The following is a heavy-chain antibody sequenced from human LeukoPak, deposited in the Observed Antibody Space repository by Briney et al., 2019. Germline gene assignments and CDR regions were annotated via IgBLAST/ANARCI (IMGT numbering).Heavy chain of an antibody. J-gene: IGHJ4*02. D-gene: IGHD5-12*01. CDR2: SSGSGGST. CDR3: VKADSGYDLLFDY. CDR1: GFPFSSYA. Sequence: PGGSLGLSCAASGFPFSSYAMNWVRQAPGKGLEWVSGSSGSGGSTYYADSVKGRFTISRDNSKNTLYLQMNSLRAEDTAVYYCVKADSGYDLLFDYWGQGTLVTVSS. V-gene: IGHV3-23*01.